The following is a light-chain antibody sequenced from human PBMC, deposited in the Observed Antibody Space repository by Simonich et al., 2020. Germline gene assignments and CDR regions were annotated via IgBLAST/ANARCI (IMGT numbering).Light chain of an antibody. CDR2: EDN. V-gene: IGLV6-57*01. J-gene: IGLJ3*02. CDR3: QSYDSSNQV. Sequence: NFMLTQPHSVSESPGKTVTISCTRSSGSIASNYVQWYQQRAGSSPTTVIYEDNQRPSGVPDRFSGSIDSSSNSASRTISGLKTEDEADYYCQSYDSSNQVFGGGTKLTVL. CDR1: SGSIASNY.